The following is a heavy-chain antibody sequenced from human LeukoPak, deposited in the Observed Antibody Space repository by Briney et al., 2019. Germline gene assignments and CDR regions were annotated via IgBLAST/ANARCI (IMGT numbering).Heavy chain of an antibody. J-gene: IGHJ4*02. CDR3: ARDLDDSTFGY. V-gene: IGHV3-48*01. CDR1: GFTFSTYS. CDR2: ISSSSSTI. Sequence: GGSLRLSCAASGFTFSTYSMNWVRQAPGKGLEWVSYISSSSSTIYYADSVKGRFIISRDNAKNSLCLQMNSLRAEDTAVYYCARDLDDSTFGYWGQGTLVTVSS. D-gene: IGHD3-22*01.